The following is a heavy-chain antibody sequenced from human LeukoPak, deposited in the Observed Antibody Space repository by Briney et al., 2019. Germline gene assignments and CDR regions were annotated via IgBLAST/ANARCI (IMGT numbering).Heavy chain of an antibody. CDR2: IRYDGSNK. D-gene: IGHD5-24*01. V-gene: IGHV3-30*02. CDR3: ARVGRWLQLPHFDY. CDR1: GFTFSSYG. J-gene: IGHJ4*02. Sequence: GGSLRLSCAASGFTFSSYGMHWVRQAPGKGLEWVAFIRYDGSNKYYADSVKGRFTISRDNSKNSLYLQMNSLRAEDTAVYYCARVGRWLQLPHFDYWGQGTLVTVSS.